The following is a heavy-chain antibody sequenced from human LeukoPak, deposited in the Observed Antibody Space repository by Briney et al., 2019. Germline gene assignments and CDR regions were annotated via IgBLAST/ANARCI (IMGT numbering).Heavy chain of an antibody. CDR3: AREGHYDFWSDSN. J-gene: IGHJ4*02. CDR2: IYHSGST. V-gene: IGHV4-38-2*02. CDR1: GYSISSGYY. D-gene: IGHD3-3*01. Sequence: SETLSLTCTVSGYSISSGYYWGWIRQPPGKGLEWIGSIYHSGSTYYNPSLKSRVTISVDTSKNQFSLKLSSVTAAGTAVYYCAREGHYDFWSDSNWGQGTLVTVSS.